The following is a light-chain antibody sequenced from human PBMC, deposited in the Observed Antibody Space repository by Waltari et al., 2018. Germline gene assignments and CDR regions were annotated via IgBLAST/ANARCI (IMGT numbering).Light chain of an antibody. Sequence: SYVLAQPPSVSVAPGKTARITCGGDDIGNKSVPWYHQKSGQAPVLVINDNSDRPSGIPERFSGSNSGNTATLTISRVEVGDEADYYCQVWDSGDDQVVFGGGTKLTV. CDR1: DIGNKS. J-gene: IGLJ2*01. CDR3: QVWDSGDDQVV. V-gene: IGLV3-21*01. CDR2: DNS.